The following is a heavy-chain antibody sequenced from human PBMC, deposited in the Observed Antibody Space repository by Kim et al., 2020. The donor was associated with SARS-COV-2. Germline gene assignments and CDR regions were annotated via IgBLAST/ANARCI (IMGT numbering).Heavy chain of an antibody. D-gene: IGHD3-22*01. V-gene: IGHV4-34*01. CDR2: INHSGST. CDR1: GGSFSGYY. CDR3: ARSYYDSSGYLGY. Sequence: SETLSLTCAVYGGSFSGYYWSWIRQPPGQGLEWIGEINHSGSTNYNPSLKSRVTITVDTSKNQFSLKLSSVTAADTAVYYCARSYYDSSGYLGYWGQGTLVTVSS. J-gene: IGHJ4*02.